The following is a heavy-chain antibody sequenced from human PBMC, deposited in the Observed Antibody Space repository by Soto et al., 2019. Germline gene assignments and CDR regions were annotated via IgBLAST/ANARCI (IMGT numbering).Heavy chain of an antibody. J-gene: IGHJ4*01. CDR3: AREGRWLQLFYFDY. Sequence: QVQLVQSGAEVKKPGSSVKVSCKASGGTFSSYAISWVRQAPGQGLEWMGGIIPIFVTANYAKKFQGRVTITADEPTSTAYMEMSSLRSEDTAVYYCAREGRWLQLFYFDYWGHGTLVTVSS. CDR1: GGTFSSYA. D-gene: IGHD5-12*01. V-gene: IGHV1-69*01. CDR2: IIPIFVTA.